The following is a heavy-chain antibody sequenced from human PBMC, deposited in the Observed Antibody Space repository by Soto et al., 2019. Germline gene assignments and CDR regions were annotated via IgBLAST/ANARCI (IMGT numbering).Heavy chain of an antibody. CDR1: GFTFSSYA. D-gene: IGHD6-19*01. CDR3: ARGLAVAGTLYY. J-gene: IGHJ4*02. V-gene: IGHV3-30-3*01. Sequence: GGSLRLSCAASGFTFSSYAMHWVRQAPGKGLEWVAVISYDGSNKYYADSVKGRFTISRDNSKNTLYLQMNSLRAEDTAVYYCARGLAVAGTLYYWGQGTLVTVSS. CDR2: ISYDGSNK.